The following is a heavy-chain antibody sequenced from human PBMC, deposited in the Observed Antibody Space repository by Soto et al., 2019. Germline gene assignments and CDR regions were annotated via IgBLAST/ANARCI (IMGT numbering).Heavy chain of an antibody. CDR2: IYYSGST. CDR1: GGSISSGGYY. CDR3: ARKSVVVIAREYNWFDP. V-gene: IGHV4-31*03. D-gene: IGHD2-21*01. J-gene: IGHJ5*02. Sequence: PSETLSLTCTVSGGSISSGGYYWSWIRQHPGKGLEWIGYIYYSGSTYYNPSLKSRVTISVDTSKNQFSLKLSSVTAADTAVYYCARKSVVVIAREYNWFDPWGQGTLVTVSS.